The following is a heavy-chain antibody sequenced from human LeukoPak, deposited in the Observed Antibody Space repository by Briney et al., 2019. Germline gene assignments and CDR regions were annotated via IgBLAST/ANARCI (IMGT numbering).Heavy chain of an antibody. D-gene: IGHD2-15*01. Sequence: PGRSLTLSCAASGFTFSNYWMSWVRQAPGKGLEWVANIKQDGSEKYYVDALTGRFSVSRDNAKNSLYLQINSLRAGDTAVYYCARVGAARYYYYYMDVWGKGTTVTVSS. J-gene: IGHJ6*03. CDR3: ARVGAARYYYYYMDV. CDR1: GFTFSNYW. CDR2: IKQDGSEK. V-gene: IGHV3-7*01.